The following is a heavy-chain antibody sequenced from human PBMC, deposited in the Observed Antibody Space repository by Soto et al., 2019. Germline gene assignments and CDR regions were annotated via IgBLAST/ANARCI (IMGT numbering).Heavy chain of an antibody. CDR3: ARYPPPRIVVVSATEDGDGY. CDR2: INPNSGGT. V-gene: IGHV1-2*02. D-gene: IGHD3-22*01. CDR1: GYTFTGYY. J-gene: IGHJ4*02. Sequence: ASVKVSCKASGYTFTGYYMHWGRQAPGQGLEWMGWINPNSGGTNYAQKFQGRVTMTRDTSISTAYMELSRLRSDDTAVYYCARYPPPRIVVVSATEDGDGYWGQGTLVTVSS.